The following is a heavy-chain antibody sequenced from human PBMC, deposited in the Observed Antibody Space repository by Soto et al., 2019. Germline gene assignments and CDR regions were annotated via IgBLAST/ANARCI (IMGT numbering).Heavy chain of an antibody. CDR2: IYNDGTT. V-gene: IGHV3-53*01. J-gene: IGHJ6*02. Sequence: GGSLRLSCVASGLAVAGSYMAWVREAPGKGLEWASVIYNDGTTYSSQSVEGRFTISRDTSKNTLYLQMDRLRDEDTAVYYCVRPLPSGQTHARDVWGQGTTVTVSS. CDR3: VRPLPSGQTHARDV. CDR1: GLAVAGSY. D-gene: IGHD3-10*01.